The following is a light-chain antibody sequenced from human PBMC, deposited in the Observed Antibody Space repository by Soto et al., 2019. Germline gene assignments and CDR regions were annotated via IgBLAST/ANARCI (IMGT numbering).Light chain of an antibody. CDR3: QQHGSSPPIT. CDR1: QSVSSSY. V-gene: IGKV3-20*01. Sequence: ELLLTQSPGTLALSPGGGATVSGSSSQSVSSSYLAWYQQKPGQAPRLLIYGASSRATGIPPRFSGSGSGTDFTLAISRLQPEDFAASYCQQHGSSPPITGGNRPRLELK. J-gene: IGKJ5*01. CDR2: GAS.